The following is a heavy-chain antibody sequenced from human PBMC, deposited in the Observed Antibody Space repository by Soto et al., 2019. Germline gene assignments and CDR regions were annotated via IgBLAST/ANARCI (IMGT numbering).Heavy chain of an antibody. D-gene: IGHD1-7*01. J-gene: IGHJ6*02. CDR1: GYTLTELS. V-gene: IGHV1-24*01. Sequence: GASVKVSCKVSGYTLTELSMHWVRQAPGKGLEWMGSFDPEDGETIYTQTFQGRLTLTGDTSTDTAHMELSRLRPEDTAVYYCTTSLELPLGTDVWGQGTTVTVSS. CDR3: TTSLELPLGTDV. CDR2: FDPEDGET.